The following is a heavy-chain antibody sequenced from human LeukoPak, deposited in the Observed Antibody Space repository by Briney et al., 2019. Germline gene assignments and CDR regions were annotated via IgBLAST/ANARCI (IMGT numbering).Heavy chain of an antibody. J-gene: IGHJ4*02. CDR1: GYTFTSWF. D-gene: IGHD1-26*01. Sequence: ASVKVSCKSSGYTFTSWFMHWVRQAPGQGLEWMGLIKPRDGGTIYAEKFQGRVTLTGDTATSTFYMELSSLGSEDTAVYFCVRGDSGSYSYWGQGTLVTVSS. V-gene: IGHV1-46*01. CDR3: VRGDSGSYSY. CDR2: IKPRDGGT.